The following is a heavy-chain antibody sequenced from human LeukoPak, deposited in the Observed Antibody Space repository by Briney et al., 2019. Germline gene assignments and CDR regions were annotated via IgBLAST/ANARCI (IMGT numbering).Heavy chain of an antibody. D-gene: IGHD3-22*01. CDR1: GGSISSYY. V-gene: IGHV4-59*01. CDR3: ARVDDSSGPYFDY. CDR2: IYYSGST. Sequence: SETLSLTCTVSGGSISSYYWSWIRQPPGKGREWIGYIYYSGSTNYNPSLKSRVTISVDTSKNQFSLKLSSVTAADTAAYYCARVDDSSGPYFDYWGQGTLVTVSS. J-gene: IGHJ4*02.